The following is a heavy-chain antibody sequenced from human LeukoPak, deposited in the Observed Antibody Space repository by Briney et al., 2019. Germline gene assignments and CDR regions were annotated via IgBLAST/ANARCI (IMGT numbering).Heavy chain of an antibody. CDR3: ARDRYGSGSYYKSWFDP. CDR2: IYTSGST. V-gene: IGHV4-4*07. D-gene: IGHD3-10*01. CDR1: SGSISSYY. J-gene: IGHJ5*02. Sequence: SETLSLTCTVSSGSISSYYWSWIRQPAGKGLEWIGRIYTSGSTNYNPSLKSRVTMSVDTSKNQFSLKLSSVTAADTAVYYCARDRYGSGSYYKSWFDPWGQGTLVTVSS.